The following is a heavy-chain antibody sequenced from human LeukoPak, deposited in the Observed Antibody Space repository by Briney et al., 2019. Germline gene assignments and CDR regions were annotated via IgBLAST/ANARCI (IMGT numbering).Heavy chain of an antibody. Sequence: KSSETLSLTCTVSGYSISSGYYWGWIRQPPGKGLEWIGSIYHSGSTYYNPSLKSRVIISVDTSKNQFSLKLSSVTAADTAVYYCASHYCSGGSCYADSTWFDPWGQGTLVTVSS. J-gene: IGHJ5*02. CDR3: ASHYCSGGSCYADSTWFDP. CDR1: GYSISSGYY. D-gene: IGHD2-15*01. V-gene: IGHV4-38-2*02. CDR2: IYHSGST.